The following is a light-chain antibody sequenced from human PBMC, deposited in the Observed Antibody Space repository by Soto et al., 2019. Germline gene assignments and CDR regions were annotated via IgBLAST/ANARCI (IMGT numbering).Light chain of an antibody. Sequence: EIVLTQSPGALSLSPGERATLSCRASQSVSSYLAWYQQKPGQAPRLLIYDASNRATGIPARFSGSGSGTEFTLTISSLQSEDFAVYYCQQYKNWLTWTFGQGTKVDIK. V-gene: IGKV3D-15*01. CDR1: QSVSSY. CDR2: DAS. J-gene: IGKJ1*01. CDR3: QQYKNWLTWT.